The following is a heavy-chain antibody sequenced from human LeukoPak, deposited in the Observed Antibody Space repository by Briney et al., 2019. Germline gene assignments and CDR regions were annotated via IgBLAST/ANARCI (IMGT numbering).Heavy chain of an antibody. V-gene: IGHV5-51*01. CDR3: ARLRIAAAGTGSYWFDP. CDR2: IYPGDSDT. D-gene: IGHD6-13*01. CDR1: GYSFTSYW. Sequence: GESLQISCKGSGYSFTSYWIGWVRQMPGKGLEWMGIIYPGDSDTRYSPSFQGQVTISADKSISTAYLQWSSLKASDTAMYYCARLRIAAAGTGSYWFDPWGQGTLVTVSS. J-gene: IGHJ5*02.